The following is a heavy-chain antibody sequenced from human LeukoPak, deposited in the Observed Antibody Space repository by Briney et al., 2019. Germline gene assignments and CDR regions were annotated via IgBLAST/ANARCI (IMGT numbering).Heavy chain of an antibody. Sequence: GASVKVSCKASGFTFSRSAVQWVRQARGQRLEWIGWIVVGSGKTNYAQKFQERVTMTTDTSTSTAYMELRSLRSDDTAVYYCARDYDFWSGYQPRTHFDYWGQGTLVTVSS. CDR1: GFTFSRSA. CDR2: IVVGSGKT. D-gene: IGHD3-3*01. CDR3: ARDYDFWSGYQPRTHFDY. J-gene: IGHJ4*02. V-gene: IGHV1-58*01.